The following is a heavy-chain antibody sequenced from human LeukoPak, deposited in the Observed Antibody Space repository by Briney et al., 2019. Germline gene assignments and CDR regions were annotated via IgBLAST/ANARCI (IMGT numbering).Heavy chain of an antibody. CDR1: GYTFANFG. V-gene: IGHV1-18*01. J-gene: IGHJ4*02. D-gene: IGHD2-2*02. CDR3: ARTCSSSRCYMVH. Sequence: EASVKVSCKASGYTFANFGITWVRQAPGQGLEWMGWISVYNGNTNYEQNLQGRVTLTTDTSTSTAYMELRSLRSDDTALYYCARTCSSSRCYMVHWGQGTLVTVSS. CDR2: ISVYNGNT.